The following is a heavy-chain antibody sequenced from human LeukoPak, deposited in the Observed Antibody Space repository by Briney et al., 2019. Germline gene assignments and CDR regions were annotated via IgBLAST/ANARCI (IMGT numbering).Heavy chain of an antibody. CDR1: GYTFSTRT. CDR2: IGSSSRDK. Sequence: PGGSLRLSCAASGYTFSTRTMNWVRQAPGKGLEWLSSIGSSSRDKYYADSVKGRFTISRHNANYSLYLQMNSLRAEDTAVYYCVGGDRREDWGHGTLVTVSS. J-gene: IGHJ4*01. V-gene: IGHV3-21*01. CDR3: VGGDRRED.